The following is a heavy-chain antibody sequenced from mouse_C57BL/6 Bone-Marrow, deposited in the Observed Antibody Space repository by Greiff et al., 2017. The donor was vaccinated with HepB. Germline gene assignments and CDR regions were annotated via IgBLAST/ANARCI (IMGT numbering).Heavy chain of an antibody. Sequence: EVKVVESGGGLVKPGGSLKLSCAASGFTFSSYAMSWVRQTPEKRLEWVATISDGGSYTYYPDNVKGRFTISRDNAKNNLYLQMSHLKSEDTAMYYCARDDYYYGSSLFAYWGQGTLVTVSA. V-gene: IGHV5-4*01. CDR2: ISDGGSYT. J-gene: IGHJ3*01. CDR3: ARDDYYYGSSLFAY. CDR1: GFTFSSYA. D-gene: IGHD1-1*01.